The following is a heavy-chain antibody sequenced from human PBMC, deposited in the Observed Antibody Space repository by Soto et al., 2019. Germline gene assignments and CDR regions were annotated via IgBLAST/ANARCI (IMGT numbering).Heavy chain of an antibody. Sequence: PGGSLRLSCAASGFTFSSYAMHWVRQAPGKKLEWVAVISYDRSNKYYADSVKGRFTISRDNSKNTLYLQMSSLRAEDTAVYYCARDQWELRYYFDYWGQGTLVTVSS. D-gene: IGHD1-26*01. CDR2: ISYDRSNK. J-gene: IGHJ4*02. V-gene: IGHV3-30-3*01. CDR1: GFTFSSYA. CDR3: ARDQWELRYYFDY.